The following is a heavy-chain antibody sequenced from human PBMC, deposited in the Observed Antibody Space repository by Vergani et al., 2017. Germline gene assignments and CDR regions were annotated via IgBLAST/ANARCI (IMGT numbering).Heavy chain of an antibody. D-gene: IGHD5-24*01. CDR1: GGTFSSYA. CDR3: ARDFGARWLHLFDY. J-gene: IGHJ4*02. CDR2: INPSGGST. V-gene: IGHV1-46*01. Sequence: QVQLVQSGAEVKKPGASVKVSCKASGGTFSSYAISWVRQAPGQGLEWMGIINPSGGSTSYAQKFQGRVTMTRDTSTSTVYMELSSLRSEDTAVYYCARDFGARWLHLFDYWGQGTLVTVSS.